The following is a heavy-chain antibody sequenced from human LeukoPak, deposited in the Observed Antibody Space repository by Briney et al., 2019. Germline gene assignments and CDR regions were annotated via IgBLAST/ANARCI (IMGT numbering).Heavy chain of an antibody. Sequence: PGGSLRLSCAASGFTFSDYYMSWIRQAPGKGLEGVSYISCSGSTIYYADSVKGRFTISRDNAKNSLYLQMNSLIAEDTAVYYCARKEGRLRGPSDYWGQGTLVTVSS. CDR1: GFTFSDYY. D-gene: IGHD3-16*01. CDR3: ARKEGRLRGPSDY. CDR2: ISCSGSTI. V-gene: IGHV3-11*04. J-gene: IGHJ4*02.